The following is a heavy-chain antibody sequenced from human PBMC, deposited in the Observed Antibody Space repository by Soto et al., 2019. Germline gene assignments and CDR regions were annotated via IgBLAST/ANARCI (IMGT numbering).Heavy chain of an antibody. CDR1: GFTFSSYA. Sequence: LRLSCAASGFTFSSYAMSWVRQAPGKGLEWISVISGSGARTNYADSVKGRFTISRDNSKNSLYLQMNSLRAEDTAVYYCARVIVVVPAATPGWFDPWGQGTLVTVSS. D-gene: IGHD2-2*01. J-gene: IGHJ5*02. CDR2: ISGSGART. CDR3: ARVIVVVPAATPGWFDP. V-gene: IGHV3-23*01.